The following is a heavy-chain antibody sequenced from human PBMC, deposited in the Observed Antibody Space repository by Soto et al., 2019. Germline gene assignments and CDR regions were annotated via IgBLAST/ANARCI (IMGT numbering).Heavy chain of an antibody. J-gene: IGHJ6*02. CDR1: GYTFTGYY. Sequence: ASVKVSCKASGYTFTGYYMHWVRQAPGQGLEWMGWINPNSGGTNYAQKFQGWVTMTRDTSISTAYMELSRLRSDDTAVYYCARELAAATSSYYYYYGMDVWGQGTTVTVSS. CDR2: INPNSGGT. V-gene: IGHV1-2*04. CDR3: ARELAAATSSYYYYYGMDV. D-gene: IGHD6-13*01.